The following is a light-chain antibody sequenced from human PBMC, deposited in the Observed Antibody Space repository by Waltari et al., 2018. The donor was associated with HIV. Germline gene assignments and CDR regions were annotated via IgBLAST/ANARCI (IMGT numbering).Light chain of an antibody. CDR3: QQRSNWPPT. CDR1: QSVRSY. J-gene: IGKJ5*01. CDR2: DAS. V-gene: IGKV3-11*01. Sequence: EIVLTQSPATLPLSPGERATLSCRASQSVRSYLAWYQQKPGQAPMLLIYDASNRATCIPARFSGSESGTDFTLTISSLEPEDFAVYYCQQRSNWPPTFGQGTRLEIK.